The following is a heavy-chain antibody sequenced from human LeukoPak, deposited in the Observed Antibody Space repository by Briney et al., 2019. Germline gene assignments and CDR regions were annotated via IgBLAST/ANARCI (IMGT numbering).Heavy chain of an antibody. V-gene: IGHV4-59*01. CDR3: ARGRSVAAPLYDI. CDR2: VDYSGST. D-gene: IGHD6-19*01. J-gene: IGHJ3*02. Sequence: KTSETLSLTCVVSGVSINNYHWTWIRQPPGKGLECIGYVDYSGSTNNNPSLESRVTKSVDTSKNQFSLKLTSVTAADTAVYYCARGRSVAAPLYDIWGPGTMVTVSS. CDR1: GVSINNYH.